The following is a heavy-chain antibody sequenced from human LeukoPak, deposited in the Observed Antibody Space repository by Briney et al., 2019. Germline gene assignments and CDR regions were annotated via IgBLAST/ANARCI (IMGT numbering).Heavy chain of an antibody. CDR3: AKEDKDIVVVVAASDVFDV. J-gene: IGHJ3*01. CDR1: GFTFSSYS. D-gene: IGHD2-15*01. CDR2: ISGSDGGT. Sequence: GGSLRLSCAASGFTFSSYSMTWVRQAPGKGLEWVSSISGSDGGTYYADSVKGRFTISRDNSKNTLYLQMNSLRGEDTAVYYCAKEDKDIVVVVAASDVFDVWGQGTTVTVSS. V-gene: IGHV3-23*01.